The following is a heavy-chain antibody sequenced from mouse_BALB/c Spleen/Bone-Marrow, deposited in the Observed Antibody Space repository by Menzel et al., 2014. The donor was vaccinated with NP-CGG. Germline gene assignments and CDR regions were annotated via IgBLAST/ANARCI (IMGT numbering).Heavy chain of an antibody. Sequence: VQLQQSGAELVRPGASVKLSCKALGYTFTDYEIHWVKQTPEHGLEWIGAIHPGSGGTAYNQKFKGKATLAVDKSSNTAHMELSSVTSEDSAVNYCTRGWDAMDYWGQGTSVTVSS. J-gene: IGHJ4*01. CDR2: IHPGSGGT. V-gene: IGHV1-15*01. D-gene: IGHD3-3*01. CDR3: TRGWDAMDY. CDR1: GYTFTDYE.